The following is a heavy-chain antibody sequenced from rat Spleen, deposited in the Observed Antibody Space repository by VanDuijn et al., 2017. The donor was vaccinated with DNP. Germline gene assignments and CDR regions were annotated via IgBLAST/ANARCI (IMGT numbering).Heavy chain of an antibody. CDR2: IIYDGGTT. V-gene: IGHV5-7*01. CDR1: GFTFSDYH. J-gene: IGHJ2*01. CDR3: ARPDY. Sequence: EVQLVESGGGLVQPGRSLKLSCAASGFTFSDYHMAWVRQAPKKGLEWVATIIYDGGTTDYRDTVKGRVSISRDNAKDTLYLQWGSLTSEDTATYYCARPDYWGQGVMVTVSS.